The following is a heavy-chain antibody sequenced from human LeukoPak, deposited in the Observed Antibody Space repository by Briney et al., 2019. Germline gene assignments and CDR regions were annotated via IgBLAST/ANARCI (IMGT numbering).Heavy chain of an antibody. CDR2: IWYDGSNK. V-gene: IGHV3-33*01. D-gene: IGHD6-19*01. CDR3: ARDLGQWLAPDAFHI. CDR1: GFTFSSYG. Sequence: PGRSLRLSCAASGFTFSSYGMHWVRQVPGKGLEWVAVIWYDGSNKYYADSVKGRFTISRDNSKNTLYLQMNSLRAEDTAVYYCARDLGQWLAPDAFHIWGQGTMVTVSS. J-gene: IGHJ3*02.